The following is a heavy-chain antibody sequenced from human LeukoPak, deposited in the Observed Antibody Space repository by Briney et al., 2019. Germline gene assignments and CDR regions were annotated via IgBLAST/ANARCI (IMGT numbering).Heavy chain of an antibody. D-gene: IGHD5-12*01. CDR2: ISSSGSTI. Sequence: PGGSLRLSCEGSGFNFGGYSMSWVRQAPGKGLEWVSYISSSGSTIYYADSVKGRFTISRDNAKNSLYLQMNSLRAEDTAVYYCARDSATREFDYWGQGTLVTVSS. V-gene: IGHV3-48*04. J-gene: IGHJ4*02. CDR1: GFNFGGYS. CDR3: ARDSATREFDY.